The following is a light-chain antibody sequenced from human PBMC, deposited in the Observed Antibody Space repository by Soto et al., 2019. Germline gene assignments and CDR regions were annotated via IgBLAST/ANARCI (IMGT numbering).Light chain of an antibody. J-gene: IGLJ1*01. CDR2: STN. V-gene: IGLV8-61*01. Sequence: QAVVTQEPSFSVSPGGTVTLTCGSSSGSVSTSYYPSWYQQTPGQAPRTLIYSTNTRSSGVPDRFSGSILGNKAALTITGAQADDESDYYCVLYMGSGIRVFGTGTKLTVL. CDR3: VLYMGSGIRV. CDR1: SGSVSTSYY.